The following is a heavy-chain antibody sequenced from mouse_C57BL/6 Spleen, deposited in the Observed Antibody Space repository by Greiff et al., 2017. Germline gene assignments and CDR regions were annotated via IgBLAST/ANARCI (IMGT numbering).Heavy chain of an antibody. CDR2: IDPSDSET. CDR3: ARGKYGNSGAWFV. CDR1: GYTFTSYW. D-gene: IGHD2-1*01. V-gene: IGHV1-52*01. J-gene: IGHJ3*01. Sequence: QVQLQQPGAELVRPGSSVKLSCKASGYTFTSYWMHWVKQRPIQGLEWIGNIDPSDSETHYNQKFKDKATLTVDKSSSTAYMQLSSLTSEDSAVYYCARGKYGNSGAWFVNGPKGTLFPLSA.